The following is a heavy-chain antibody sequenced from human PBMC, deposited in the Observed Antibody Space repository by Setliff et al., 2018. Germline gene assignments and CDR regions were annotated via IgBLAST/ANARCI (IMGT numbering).Heavy chain of an antibody. D-gene: IGHD7-27*01. CDR2: IWFDGSKI. CDR3: TKARKRINWGIQNYYGMDV. CDR1: GFTFNNYG. Sequence: GGSLRLSCAASGFTFNNYGMHWVRQAPGKGLVWVAGIWFDGSKITYGNSVKGRFTISRDNSKNTLFLQMNSLRVEDTAVYYCTKARKRINWGIQNYYGMDVWGQGTTVTVSS. V-gene: IGHV3-33*06. J-gene: IGHJ6*02.